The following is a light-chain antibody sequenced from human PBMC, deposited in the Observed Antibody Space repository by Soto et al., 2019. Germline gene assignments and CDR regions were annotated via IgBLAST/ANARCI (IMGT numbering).Light chain of an antibody. J-gene: IGLJ1*01. CDR3: SSYAGRNTI. CDR1: SSDVGGDNY. CDR2: EVS. V-gene: IGLV2-8*01. Sequence: QSALTQPPSASGSPGQSVTISCTGTSSDVGGDNYVSWYQQHPGKAPKLMIYEVSKRPSGVPDRFSGSKSGNTASLTVSGLQAEDEADYYCSSYAGRNTIFGTGTKLTVL.